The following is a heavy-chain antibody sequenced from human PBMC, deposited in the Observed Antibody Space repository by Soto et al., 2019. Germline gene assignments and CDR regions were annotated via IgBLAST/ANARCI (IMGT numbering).Heavy chain of an antibody. CDR1: GNKFNNAC. V-gene: IGHV3-30*18. CDR3: AKGGRQWLVTSGFNY. Sequence: GGSLIISCAASGNKFNNACINWVRQAPGKGLKCLAVVSHDGRNTHHADSVKGRFTISRDSSKNTVCLEMTSLRAEDTSVYYCAKGGRQWLVTSGFNYWGQGAMVTVSS. J-gene: IGHJ4*02. CDR2: VSHDGRNT. D-gene: IGHD6-19*01.